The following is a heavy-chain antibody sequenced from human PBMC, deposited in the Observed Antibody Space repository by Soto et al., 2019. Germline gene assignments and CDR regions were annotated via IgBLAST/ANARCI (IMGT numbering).Heavy chain of an antibody. D-gene: IGHD2-2*01. CDR2: ISYDGSNK. V-gene: IGHV3-30*18. CDR3: AKDLQVQPAATDY. Sequence: PGGSLRLSCAASGFTFSSYGMHWVRQAPGKGLEWVAVISYDGSNKYYADSVKGRFTISRDNSKNTLYLQMNSLRAEDTAVYYCAKDLQVQPAATDYWGQGTLVTVSS. J-gene: IGHJ4*02. CDR1: GFTFSSYG.